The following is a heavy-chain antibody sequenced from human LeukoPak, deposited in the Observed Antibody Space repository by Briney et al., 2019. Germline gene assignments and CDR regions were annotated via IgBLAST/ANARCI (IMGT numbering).Heavy chain of an antibody. D-gene: IGHD6-13*01. CDR3: AKETRLFYSSSWLYCFDY. CDR1: GFTFSSYG. CDR2: ISGSGGST. Sequence: PGGSLRLSCAASGFTFSSYGMSWVRQAPGKGLEWVSAISGSGGSTYYADSVKGRFTISRDNSKNTLYLQMNSLRAEDTAVYYCAKETRLFYSSSWLYCFDYWGQGTLVTASS. V-gene: IGHV3-23*01. J-gene: IGHJ4*02.